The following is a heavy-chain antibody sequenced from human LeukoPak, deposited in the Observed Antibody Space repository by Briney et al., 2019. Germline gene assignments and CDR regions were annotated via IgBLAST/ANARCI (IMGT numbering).Heavy chain of an antibody. J-gene: IGHJ4*02. V-gene: IGHV3-30*04. D-gene: IGHD3-22*01. Sequence: PGGSLRLSCAAPGFTFSSYAMHWVRQAPGKGLEWVAVISYDGSNKYYADSVKGRFTISRDNSKNALYLQMNSLRAEDTAVYYCARDQDYDSSGKLDYWGQGTLVTVSS. CDR1: GFTFSSYA. CDR3: ARDQDYDSSGKLDY. CDR2: ISYDGSNK.